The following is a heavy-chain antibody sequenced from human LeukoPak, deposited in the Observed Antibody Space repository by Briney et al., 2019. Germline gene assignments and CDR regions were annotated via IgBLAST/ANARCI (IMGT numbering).Heavy chain of an antibody. CDR1: GGSISSSSYY. D-gene: IGHD2-15*01. J-gene: IGHJ3*02. CDR2: IYYSGST. V-gene: IGHV4-39*01. Sequence: SETLSLTCTVSGGSISSSSYYWGWIRQPPGKGLEWIGSIYYSGSTYYNPSLKSRVTISVDTSKNQFSLKLSSVTAADTAVYYCARGGYCSGGSCYFIGKDAFDIWGQGTMVTVSS. CDR3: ARGGYCSGGSCYFIGKDAFDI.